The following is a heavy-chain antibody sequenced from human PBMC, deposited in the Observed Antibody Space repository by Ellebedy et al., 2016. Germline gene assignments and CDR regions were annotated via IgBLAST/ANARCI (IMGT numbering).Heavy chain of an antibody. CDR3: ANSGYSYAWGH. J-gene: IGHJ4*02. V-gene: IGHV3-53*01. CDR1: GLTVSSAY. Sequence: GESLKISCAVSGLTVSSAYISWFRQTPGRGPEWVAMTSPDGSTHYPDSVRGRFTMSRDNSKNTLYLQMNSLTAEDTAVYFCANSGYSYAWGHWGQGTLVTVSS. CDR2: TSPDGST. D-gene: IGHD5-18*01.